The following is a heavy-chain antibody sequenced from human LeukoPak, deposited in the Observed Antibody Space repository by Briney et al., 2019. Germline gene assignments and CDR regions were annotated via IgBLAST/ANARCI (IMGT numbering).Heavy chain of an antibody. CDR1: GVSFNDYY. V-gene: IGHV4-34*01. D-gene: IGHD3-10*01. CDR3: TRMTSGHDY. J-gene: IGHJ4*02. CDR2: INHSGYT. Sequence: SETLSLTCAVAGVSFNDYYWSWVRQTPGKGLEWIGEINHSGYTNDSPSLKSRVTLSIDTSRNQFSLNLRSVTVADAGIYFCTRMTSGHDYWGQGTVVTVSS.